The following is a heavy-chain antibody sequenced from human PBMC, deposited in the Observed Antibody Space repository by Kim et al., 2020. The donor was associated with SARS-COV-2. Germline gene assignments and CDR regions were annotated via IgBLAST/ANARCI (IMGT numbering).Heavy chain of an antibody. CDR1: GFTFSDYG. Sequence: GGSLRLSCVASGFTFSDYGMHWVRQAPGKGLEWVALISYDGNNEYYADSVKGRFTISSDNSKNTLYLQINSPGAEDTAVYYCAKVGDYWGQGTLVTVSS. V-gene: IGHV3-30*18. CDR2: ISYDGNNE. J-gene: IGHJ4*02. D-gene: IGHD3-3*01. CDR3: AKVGDY.